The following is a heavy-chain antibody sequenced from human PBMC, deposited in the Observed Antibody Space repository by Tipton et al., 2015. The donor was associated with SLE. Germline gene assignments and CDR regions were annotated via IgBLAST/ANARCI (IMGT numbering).Heavy chain of an antibody. CDR2: IYYSGST. Sequence: SVSNAWMSWVRQAPGRGLEWIGYIYYSGSTNYNPSLKSRVTISVDTSKNQFSLKLSSVTAADTAVYYCPIYYHDSTGLHWFDPWGQGTLVTVSS. V-gene: IGHV4-61*06. D-gene: IGHD3-22*01. CDR1: SVSNAW. CDR3: PIYYHDSTGLHWFDP. J-gene: IGHJ5*02.